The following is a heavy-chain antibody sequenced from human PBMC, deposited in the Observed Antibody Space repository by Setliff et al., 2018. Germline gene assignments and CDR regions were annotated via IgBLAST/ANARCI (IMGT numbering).Heavy chain of an antibody. Sequence: ASVKVSCKTSGYNFITFGISWVRQAPGQGLEWMGRISPYNGNTDYAEKFQDRITLTTDSSTSTVYMELRSLTFDDTAVYYCARRWETGDQDAYDIWGQGTRGT. CDR3: ARRWETGDQDAYDI. CDR2: ISPYNGNT. V-gene: IGHV1-18*04. CDR1: GYNFITFG. D-gene: IGHD7-27*01. J-gene: IGHJ3*02.